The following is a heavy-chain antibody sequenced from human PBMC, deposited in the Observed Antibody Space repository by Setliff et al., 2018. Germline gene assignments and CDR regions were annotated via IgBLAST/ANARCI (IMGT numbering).Heavy chain of an antibody. CDR2: ISAYNGNT. CDR1: AFTFSSYG. J-gene: IGHJ5*02. D-gene: IGHD3-22*01. Sequence: ASVKVSCKASAFTFSSYGISWVRQAPGQGLEWMGWISAYNGNTKSAQKLQGRVTMTTDTSTSTAYMELRSLRSDDTAVYYCARDQRYYYDSSGWFDPWGQGTLVTVSS. V-gene: IGHV1-18*01. CDR3: ARDQRYYYDSSGWFDP.